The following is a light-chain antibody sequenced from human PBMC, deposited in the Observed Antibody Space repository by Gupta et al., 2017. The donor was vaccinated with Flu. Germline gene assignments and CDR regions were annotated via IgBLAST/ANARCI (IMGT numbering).Light chain of an antibody. CDR2: NVN. CDR3: TSYTGSDTWV. V-gene: IGLV2-14*03. J-gene: IGLJ3*02. CDR1: LCDVGGNNY. Sequence: SITNSCTGTLCDVGGNNYVSWYPPHAGKAPNLLLYNVNSRTAWVANGLSGSKAGNTASLTISGLQAEDEADYYCTSYTGSDTWVFGGGTKLTVL.